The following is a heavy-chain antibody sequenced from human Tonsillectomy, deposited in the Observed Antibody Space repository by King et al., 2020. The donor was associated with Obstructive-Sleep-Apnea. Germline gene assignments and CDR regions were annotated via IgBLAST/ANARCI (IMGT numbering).Heavy chain of an antibody. CDR3: ASTLTVVTVSLLAY. D-gene: IGHD2-21*02. J-gene: IGHJ4*02. CDR2: INPNSGGT. Sequence: VQLVESGADVKKPGASVKVSCKASGYTFTDYYMHWVRQAPGQGLEWMGWINPNSGGTNYAQKFQGRVTMTRDTSISTAYMELSRLTSDDTAVYYCASTLTVVTVSLLAYWGQGTLVTVSS. V-gene: IGHV1-2*02. CDR1: GYTFTDYY.